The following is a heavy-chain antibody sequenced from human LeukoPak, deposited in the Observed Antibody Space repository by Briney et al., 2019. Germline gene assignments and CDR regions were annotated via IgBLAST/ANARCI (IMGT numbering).Heavy chain of an antibody. CDR2: ISASGGDT. Sequence: GGSLRLSCAAFGFTFNTYAMSWVRQAPGKGLEWVSTISASGGDTFYADSVKGRFTISRDNSKNTLYLQLNSLRAEDTAVYYCAKDGGLWVSAHWGDSWGRGTLVTVSS. CDR3: AKDGGLWVSAHWGDS. J-gene: IGHJ4*02. CDR1: GFTFNTYA. D-gene: IGHD7-27*01. V-gene: IGHV3-23*01.